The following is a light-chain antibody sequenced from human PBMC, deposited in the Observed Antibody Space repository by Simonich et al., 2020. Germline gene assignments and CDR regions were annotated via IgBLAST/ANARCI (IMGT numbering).Light chain of an antibody. CDR2: DDS. Sequence: SYVLTQPPSVSVAPGKTARSTCGGNNIGSKSVHWYQQKPGQAPVLVVYDDSDRPPGIPERFSGSNSGNTATLTSSRVEAGDEADYYCQVWDSSSDHVVFGGGTKLTVL. V-gene: IGLV3-21*03. J-gene: IGLJ2*01. CDR1: NIGSKS. CDR3: QVWDSSSDHVV.